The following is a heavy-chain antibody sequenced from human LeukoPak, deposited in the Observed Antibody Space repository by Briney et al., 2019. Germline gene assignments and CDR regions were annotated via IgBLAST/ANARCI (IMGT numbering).Heavy chain of an antibody. D-gene: IGHD2-2*01. Sequence: PGGSLRLSCAASGFTLSSYWMSWVRQAPGKGLEWVANINQDGSDKYYMDSVKGRFTISRDNAKNSAYLQMNSLRAEETAVYYCASRYCSTPTFPYVGVFDYWGQGALVTVSS. CDR3: ASRYCSTPTFPYVGVFDY. V-gene: IGHV3-7*01. CDR2: INQDGSDK. CDR1: GFTLSSYW. J-gene: IGHJ4*02.